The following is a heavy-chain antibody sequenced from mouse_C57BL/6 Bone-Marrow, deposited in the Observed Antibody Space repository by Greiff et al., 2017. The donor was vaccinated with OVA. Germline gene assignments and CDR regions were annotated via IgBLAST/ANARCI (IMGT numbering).Heavy chain of an antibody. CDR1: GYTFTSYG. CDR2: IYPRSGNT. CDR3: AREDYYGSRFDK. Sequence: VQLVESGAELARPGASVKLSCKASGYTFTSYGISWVKQRTGQGLEWIGEIYPRSGNTYYNEKFKGKAPLTADQSSSTAYRELRRLTSEDSAVYFCAREDYYGSRFDKWGQGTTLTVS. J-gene: IGHJ2*01. V-gene: IGHV1-81*01. D-gene: IGHD1-1*01.